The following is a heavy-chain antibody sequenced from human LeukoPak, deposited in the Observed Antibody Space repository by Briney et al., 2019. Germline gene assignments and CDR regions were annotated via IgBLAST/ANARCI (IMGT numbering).Heavy chain of an antibody. Sequence: SETLSLTCTVSGGSISSGGYYWSWIRQHPGKGLEWIGYIYYSGSTYYNPSLKSRVTISVDTSKNQFSLKLSSVTAAGTAVYYCARNPSKSYYYYYMDVWGKGTTVTVSS. CDR1: GGSISSGGYY. D-gene: IGHD4-11*01. CDR3: ARNPSKSYYYYYMDV. V-gene: IGHV4-31*03. J-gene: IGHJ6*03. CDR2: IYYSGST.